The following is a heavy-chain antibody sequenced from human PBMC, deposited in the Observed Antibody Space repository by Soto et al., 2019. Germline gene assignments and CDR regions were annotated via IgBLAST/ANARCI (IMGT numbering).Heavy chain of an antibody. V-gene: IGHV4-59*01. D-gene: IGHD1-26*01. J-gene: IGHJ1*01. CDR2: IYYSGSA. CDR1: GGSISTYY. Sequence: SLTCTVSGGSISTYYWNWIRQPPGKGLESIGYIYYSGSADYSPSLKSRVTISVDTSKNEFSLKLSSVTAADTAVYFCARLAYSGYLQTWGQGSLVTVSS. CDR3: ARLAYSGYLQT.